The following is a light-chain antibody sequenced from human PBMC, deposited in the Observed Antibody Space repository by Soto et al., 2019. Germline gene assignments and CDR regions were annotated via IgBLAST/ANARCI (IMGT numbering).Light chain of an antibody. CDR1: SSDVGGYNY. CDR3: SSYTRSSTLV. CDR2: DVN. J-gene: IGLJ3*02. Sequence: QSVLTQPASVSGSPGQSITISCTGTSSDVGGYNYVSWYQQHPGKAPKLMIYDVNNRPSGVSNRFSGSKSGNTASLTISGLQAEDEADYYCSSYTRSSTLVFGGGNKLTVL. V-gene: IGLV2-14*01.